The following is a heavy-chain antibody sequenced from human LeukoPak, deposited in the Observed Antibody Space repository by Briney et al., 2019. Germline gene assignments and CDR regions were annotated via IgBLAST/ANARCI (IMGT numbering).Heavy chain of an antibody. D-gene: IGHD2-21*02. CDR1: GYTFTGYY. V-gene: IGHV1-2*06. Sequence: ASVKVSCKASGYTFTGYYMHWVRQAPGQRLEWMGRINPNSGGTNYAQKFQGRVTMTRDTSISTAYMELSRLRSDDTAVYYCARVGAVVTALFDYWGQGTLVTVSS. CDR2: INPNSGGT. CDR3: ARVGAVVTALFDY. J-gene: IGHJ4*02.